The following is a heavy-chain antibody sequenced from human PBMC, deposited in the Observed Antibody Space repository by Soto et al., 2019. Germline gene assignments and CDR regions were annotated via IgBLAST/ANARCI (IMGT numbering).Heavy chain of an antibody. CDR3: VHRDLEYSSSSPFDC. CDR2: IYWDDDK. D-gene: IGHD6-6*01. Sequence: QITLKESGPTLVKPTQTLTLTCTFSGFSLSTSGVGVGWIRQPPGKALDWLALIYWDDDKRYSPSLESRLTIPKDTSKNQVVLTMTNMDPVDTATYYCVHRDLEYSSSSPFDCWGQGTLVTVSS. CDR1: GFSLSTSGVG. V-gene: IGHV2-5*02. J-gene: IGHJ4*02.